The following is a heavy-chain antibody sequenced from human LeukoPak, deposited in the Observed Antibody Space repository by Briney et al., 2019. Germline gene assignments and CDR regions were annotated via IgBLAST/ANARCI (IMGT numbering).Heavy chain of an antibody. D-gene: IGHD5-12*01. CDR3: AREARLASAAGLDV. CDR1: GESISDYY. V-gene: IGHV4-4*07. CDR2: LHGSAAI. Sequence: SETLSLTCDIFGESISDYYWSWIRQPAGKGLEWIGRLHGSAAIKYNPSLRCRLGLSGDTSKNQFSLKLTSVTAADTAVYYCAREARLASAAGLDVWGQGTMVTVS. J-gene: IGHJ6*02.